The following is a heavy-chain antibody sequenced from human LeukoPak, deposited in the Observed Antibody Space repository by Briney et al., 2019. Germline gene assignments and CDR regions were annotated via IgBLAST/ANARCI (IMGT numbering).Heavy chain of an antibody. CDR1: GFTFSSYE. J-gene: IGHJ4*02. CDR3: ARRPGYGDYV. V-gene: IGHV3-48*03. Sequence: GGSLRLSCAASGFTFSSYEMNWVRQAPGKGLEWVSYISSSGSTIYYADSVKGRFTISRDNAKNSLYLQMNSLRAGDTAVYYCARRPGYGDYVWGQGTLVTVSS. D-gene: IGHD4-17*01. CDR2: ISSSGSTI.